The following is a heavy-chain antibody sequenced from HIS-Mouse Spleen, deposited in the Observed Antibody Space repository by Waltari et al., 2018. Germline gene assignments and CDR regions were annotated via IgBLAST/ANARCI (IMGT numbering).Heavy chain of an antibody. CDR2: IYYSRST. D-gene: IGHD6-19*01. CDR3: ASRSYSSGWYKAFDI. Sequence: QVQLQESGPGLVKPSETLSLTCTVSGGSVSSGSYYWSLIRHPPGKGLEWIGYIYYSRSTNYNPSLKSRVTISVDTSKNQFSLKLSSVTAADTAVYYCASRSYSSGWYKAFDIWGQGTMVTVSS. J-gene: IGHJ3*02. V-gene: IGHV4-61*01. CDR1: GGSVSSGSYY.